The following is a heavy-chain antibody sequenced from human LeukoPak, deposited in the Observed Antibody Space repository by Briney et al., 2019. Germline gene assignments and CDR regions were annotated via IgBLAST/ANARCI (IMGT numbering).Heavy chain of an antibody. Sequence: PGGSLRLSCAASGFTFSNSWMSWARQAPGKGLEWVGRIKSKTDGGTTDYAAPVKGRFTISRDDSKSTLYLQLNSLKTEDTAVYYCTTRLTYYYDSSPYYGFDYWGQGTLVTVSS. J-gene: IGHJ4*02. CDR3: TTRLTYYYDSSPYYGFDY. V-gene: IGHV3-15*01. CDR1: GFTFSNSW. D-gene: IGHD3-22*01. CDR2: IKSKTDGGTT.